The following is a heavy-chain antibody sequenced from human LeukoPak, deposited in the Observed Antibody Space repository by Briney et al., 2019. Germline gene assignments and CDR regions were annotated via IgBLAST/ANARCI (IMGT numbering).Heavy chain of an antibody. D-gene: IGHD6-13*01. J-gene: IGHJ5*02. CDR3: AKDEVAAAGPDNWLDP. Sequence: PSETLSLTCIVSGGSMSSKNYYWGWIRQPPGKGLEWIGSIYYSGNTYYNPSLKSRVTISLDTSKNQFSLKLTSMTAADTAVYYCAKDEVAAAGPDNWLDPWGQGTLVTVSS. CDR2: IYYSGNT. CDR1: GGSMSSKNYY. V-gene: IGHV4-39*02.